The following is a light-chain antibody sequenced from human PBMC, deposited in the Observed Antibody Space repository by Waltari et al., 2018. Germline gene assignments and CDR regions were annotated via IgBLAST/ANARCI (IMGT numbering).Light chain of an antibody. CDR3: SSYAGSK. CDR2: EVS. J-gene: IGLJ2*01. Sequence: QSALTQPPSASGSPGQSVTLSCTGTSSDAGGYNYVSWYQQHPGKAPKLMIYEVSKRPSGVPDRFSGSKSGNTASLTVSGLQAEDEADYYCSSYAGSKFGGGTKLTVL. CDR1: SSDAGGYNY. V-gene: IGLV2-8*01.